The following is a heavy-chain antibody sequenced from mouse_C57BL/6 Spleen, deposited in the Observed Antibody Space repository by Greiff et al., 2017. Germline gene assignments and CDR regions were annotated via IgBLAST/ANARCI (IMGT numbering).Heavy chain of an antibody. CDR2: IDPENGDT. CDR1: GFNIKDDY. J-gene: IGHJ2*01. Sequence: EVQLQESGAELVRPGASVKLSCTASGFNIKDDYMHWVKQRPEQGLEWIGWIDPENGDTEYASKFQGKATITADTSSNTAYLQLSSLTSEDTAVYYCTTIHYGSSYGYWGQGTTLTVSS. V-gene: IGHV14-4*01. D-gene: IGHD1-1*01. CDR3: TTIHYGSSYGY.